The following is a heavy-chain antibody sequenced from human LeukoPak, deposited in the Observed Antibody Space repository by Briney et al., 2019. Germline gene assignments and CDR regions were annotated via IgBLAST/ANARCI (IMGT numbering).Heavy chain of an antibody. J-gene: IGHJ6*02. D-gene: IGHD5-18*01. Sequence: PGGSLRLSCAGSGFSVSNYYTNWVRQAPGKGLEWVSLIRDSGETFYADSVKGRFTISRDNAKNTLFLQMNSLRAEDTGVYYCARGGDTYGFSVHHYYGMDAWGQGTTVTVSS. V-gene: IGHV3-66*01. CDR2: IRDSGET. CDR1: GFSVSNYY. CDR3: ARGGDTYGFSVHHYYGMDA.